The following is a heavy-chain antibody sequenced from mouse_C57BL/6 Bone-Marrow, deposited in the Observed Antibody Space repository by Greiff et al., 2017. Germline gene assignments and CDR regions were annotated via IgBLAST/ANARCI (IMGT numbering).Heavy chain of an antibody. J-gene: IGHJ4*01. V-gene: IGHV5-12*01. Sequence: EVQLVESGGGLVQPGGSLKLSCAASGFTYSDYYMYWVRQTPEKRLEWVAYISNGGGSTYYPDTVKGRFTISRDNAKNTLYLQMSRLKSEDTAMXYCARQGDMGGAMDYWGQGTSVTVSS. CDR1: GFTYSDYY. D-gene: IGHD1-1*02. CDR2: ISNGGGST. CDR3: ARQGDMGGAMDY.